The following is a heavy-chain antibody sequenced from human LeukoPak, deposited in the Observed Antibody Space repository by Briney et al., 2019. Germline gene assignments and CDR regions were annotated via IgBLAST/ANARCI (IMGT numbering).Heavy chain of an antibody. CDR1: RYTFTSYD. CDR2: MNPNSGNT. Sequence: ASVKVSCKASRYTFTSYDINWVRQATGQGLEWMGWMNPNSGNTGYAQKFQGRVTTTRNTSISTAYMELSSLRSEDTAVYYCARDYVWGSYRFDAFDIWGQGTMVTVSS. V-gene: IGHV1-8*01. CDR3: ARDYVWGSYRFDAFDI. J-gene: IGHJ3*02. D-gene: IGHD3-16*02.